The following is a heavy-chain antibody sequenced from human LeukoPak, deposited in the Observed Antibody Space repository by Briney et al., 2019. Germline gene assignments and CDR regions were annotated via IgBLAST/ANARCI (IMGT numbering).Heavy chain of an antibody. CDR1: GYTFTGYY. CDR3: ARDKNPTVFDY. J-gene: IGHJ4*02. CDR2: INPNSGDT. Sequence: ASVKVSCKASGYTFTGYYLHWGRQAPGQGLEWMGCINPNSGDTNHAQKFQGRVTMTRDTSLSTAYMELSSLRSDDTAVYYCARDKNPTVFDYWGQGSLVTVSS. V-gene: IGHV1-2*02.